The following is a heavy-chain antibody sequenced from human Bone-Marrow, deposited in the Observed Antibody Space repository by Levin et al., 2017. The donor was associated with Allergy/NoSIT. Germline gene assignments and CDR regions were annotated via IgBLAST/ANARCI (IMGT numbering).Heavy chain of an antibody. CDR3: AREVVYSSSWTTKLFDY. V-gene: IGHV3-7*01. J-gene: IGHJ4*01. D-gene: IGHD6-13*01. CDR1: GFTFSSNW. CDR2: IMQQGSEK. Sequence: GESLKISWAASGFTFSSNWMTWVGQARGKGREWGANIMQQGSEKFYVDSVKGRFTISRDNAKNSLFLQMNNLRVEDTAVYYCAREVVYSSSWTTKLFDYWGRGTLVTVSS.